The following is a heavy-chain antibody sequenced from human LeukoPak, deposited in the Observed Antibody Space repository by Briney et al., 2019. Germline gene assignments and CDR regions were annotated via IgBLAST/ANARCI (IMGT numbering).Heavy chain of an antibody. D-gene: IGHD1-1*01. V-gene: IGHV4-34*01. CDR3: ARGRVNWNYYYYGMDV. J-gene: IGHJ6*02. CDR1: GGSFSGYY. CDR2: INHSGST. Sequence: PSETLSLTCAVYGGSFSGYYWSWIRQPPGKGLEWIGEINHSGSTNYNPSLKSRVTISVDTFKNQFSLKLSSVTAADTAVYYCARGRVNWNYYYYGMDVWGQGTTVTVSS.